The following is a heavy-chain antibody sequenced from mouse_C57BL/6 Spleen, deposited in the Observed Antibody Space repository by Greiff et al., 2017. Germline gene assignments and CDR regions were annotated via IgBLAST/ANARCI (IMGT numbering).Heavy chain of an antibody. V-gene: IGHV1-76*01. CDR2: IYPGSGNT. CDR1: GYTFTDYY. J-gene: IGHJ4*01. Sequence: VKLKQSGAELVRPGASVKLSCKASGYTFTDYYINWVKQRPGQGLEWIARIYPGSGNTYYNEKFKGKATLTAEKSSSTAYMQLSSLTSEDSAVYFCARGGVVAPAMDYWGQGTSVTVSS. CDR3: ARGGVVAPAMDY. D-gene: IGHD1-1*01.